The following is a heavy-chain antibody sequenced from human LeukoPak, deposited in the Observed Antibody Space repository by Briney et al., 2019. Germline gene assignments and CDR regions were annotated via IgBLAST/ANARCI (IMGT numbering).Heavy chain of an antibody. V-gene: IGHV3-48*01. CDR3: ARGPYTSSNYFDY. D-gene: IGHD6-6*01. Sequence: GGSLRLPCAASGFTFSSYSMNWVRQAPGKGLEWVSYISNTGSTIYYAASVRGRFTISRDNAKNSLYLQMNSLRAEDTAVYYCARGPYTSSNYFDYWGQGTLVTVSS. CDR2: ISNTGSTI. J-gene: IGHJ4*02. CDR1: GFTFSSYS.